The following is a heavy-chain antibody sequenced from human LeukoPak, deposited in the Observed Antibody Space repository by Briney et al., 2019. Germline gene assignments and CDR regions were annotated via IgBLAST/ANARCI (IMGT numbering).Heavy chain of an antibody. Sequence: SETLSLTCAVYGVPLSGYYWSWIRQPPGKGLEWIGEINHSRSASYNPSLKSRVTISVDTSKKQFFLMLNSVTAADTAVYYCARNGWYCLDCWGQGTLVTVSS. CDR1: GVPLSGYY. D-gene: IGHD6-19*01. V-gene: IGHV4-34*01. J-gene: IGHJ4*02. CDR3: ARNGWYCLDC. CDR2: INHSRSA.